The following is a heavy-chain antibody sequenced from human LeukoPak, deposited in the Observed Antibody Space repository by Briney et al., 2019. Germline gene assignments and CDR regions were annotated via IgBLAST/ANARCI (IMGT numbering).Heavy chain of an antibody. J-gene: IGHJ4*02. CDR2: IIPIFGTA. Sequence: GASVKVSCKASGRTFSSYAISWVRQAPGQGLEWMGGIIPIFGTANYAQKLQGRVTITADESTSTAYMELSSLRSEDTAVYYCAKEVGYYDSSGYSRYYFDYWGQGTLVTVSS. D-gene: IGHD3-22*01. CDR1: GRTFSSYA. V-gene: IGHV1-69*13. CDR3: AKEVGYYDSSGYSRYYFDY.